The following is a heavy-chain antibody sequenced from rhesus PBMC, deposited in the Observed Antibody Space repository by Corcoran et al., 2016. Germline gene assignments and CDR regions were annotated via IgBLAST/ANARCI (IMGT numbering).Heavy chain of an antibody. Sequence: QVQLQESGPGLVKPSETLPLTCAVSGASISSNYWSWIRQAPGKGLEWIGRIYGSGGGTDYNPSLKSRVTISIDTSKNQFSRKLSSVTAADTAVYYCARDGGSTGVIIRPQYNSLDVWGRGVLVTVSS. CDR1: GASISSNY. D-gene: IGHD3-34*01. CDR2: IYGSGGGT. CDR3: ARDGGSTGVIIRPQYNSLDV. J-gene: IGHJ5-2*02. V-gene: IGHV4S2*01.